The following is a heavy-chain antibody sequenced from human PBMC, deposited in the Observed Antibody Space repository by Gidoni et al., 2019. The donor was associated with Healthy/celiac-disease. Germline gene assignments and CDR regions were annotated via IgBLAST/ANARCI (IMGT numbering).Heavy chain of an antibody. V-gene: IGHV3-48*02. CDR3: AREDIVVVPAAKGWFDP. CDR1: GFTFSSYS. D-gene: IGHD2-2*01. J-gene: IGHJ5*02. CDR2: ISSSSSTI. Sequence: EVQLVESGGGLVQPGGSLRLSCAASGFTFSSYSMNWVRQAPGKGLEWVSYISSSSSTIYYADSVKGRFTISRDNAKNSLYLQMNSLRDEDTAVYYCAREDIVVVPAAKGWFDPWGQGTLVTVSS.